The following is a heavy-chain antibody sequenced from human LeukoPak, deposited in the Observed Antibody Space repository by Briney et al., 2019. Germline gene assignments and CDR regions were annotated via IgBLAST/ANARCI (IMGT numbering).Heavy chain of an antibody. CDR1: GGSFSGYY. V-gene: IGHV4-4*07. CDR3: AREVGATDFDY. J-gene: IGHJ4*02. Sequence: SETLSLTCAVYGGSFSGYYWNWIRQPAGKGLEWIGRIYTSGSTNYNPSLKSRVTMSVDTSKNQFSLKLSSVTAADTAVYYCAREVGATDFDYWGQGTLVTVSS. D-gene: IGHD1-26*01. CDR2: IYTSGST.